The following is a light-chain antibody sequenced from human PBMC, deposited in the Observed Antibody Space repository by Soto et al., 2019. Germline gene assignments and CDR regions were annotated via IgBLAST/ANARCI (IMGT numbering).Light chain of an antibody. V-gene: IGKV3-20*01. CDR2: GAS. J-gene: IGKJ4*01. Sequence: EIVLTQSPGTLSLSPGERATLSCTTSQRISSSYLAWYQQKPGQAPRFLIYGASGRATDIPDRFSGSGSGTDLTLTISRLEPEDFAVYYCQQYGSLLTFGGGTKVEIK. CDR3: QQYGSLLT. CDR1: QRISSSY.